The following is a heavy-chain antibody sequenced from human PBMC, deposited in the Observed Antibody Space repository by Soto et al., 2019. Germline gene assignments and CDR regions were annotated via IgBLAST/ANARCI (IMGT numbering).Heavy chain of an antibody. CDR3: AGEKVGSTGIDF. J-gene: IGHJ4*02. CDR1: GYTFTGYD. Sequence: QAQLVQSGAEVKKPGASVKVSCKASGYTFTGYDINWVRQATGQGLAWMGWMNPDSGNTGYAQNFQGRVTMTRDNSITTAYMELTSLRDDDSAVYYCAGEKVGSTGIDFWGQGTLVTVSP. CDR2: MNPDSGNT. D-gene: IGHD1-26*01. V-gene: IGHV1-8*01.